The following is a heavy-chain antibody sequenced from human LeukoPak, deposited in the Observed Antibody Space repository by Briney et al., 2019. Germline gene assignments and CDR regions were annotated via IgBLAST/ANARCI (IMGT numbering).Heavy chain of an antibody. CDR3: ARALQAGEGAFDI. CDR2: ISYDGSNK. CDR1: GFTFSSYA. Sequence: GGSLRLSCAASGFTFSSYAMHWVRQAPGKGLEWVAVISYDGSNKYYADSVKGRFTISRDNSKNTLYLQMNSLRAEDTAVYYCARALQAGEGAFDIWGQGTMVTVSS. V-gene: IGHV3-30*04. D-gene: IGHD6-13*01. J-gene: IGHJ3*02.